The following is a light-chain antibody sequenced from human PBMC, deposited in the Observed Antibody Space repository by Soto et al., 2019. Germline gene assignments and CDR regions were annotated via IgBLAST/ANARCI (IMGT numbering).Light chain of an antibody. CDR1: QSVSGS. CDR2: TTS. J-gene: IGKJ1*01. CDR3: QQYSPWPRT. Sequence: EVVLAQSPATLSVSPGESATLSCRASQSVSGSVAWYQQKPGQAPRLLIYTTSNRATGVPARFSGSGSGTEFTLTISSLQSEDFAVYYCQQYSPWPRTFGQGTKVEIK. V-gene: IGKV3-15*01.